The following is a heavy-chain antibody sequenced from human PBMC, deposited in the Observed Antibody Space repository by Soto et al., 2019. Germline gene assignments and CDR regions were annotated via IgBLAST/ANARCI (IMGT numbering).Heavy chain of an antibody. CDR1: VASFSGYY. Sequence: PSETLSLTCAVYVASFSGYYWSWIRQPPGKGLEWIGEIDHSGSTNYNPSLKSRVTISVDTSKNQFSLNLSSVTAADTAVYYCARRLDVWGQGTTVTVSS. J-gene: IGHJ6*02. CDR3: ARRLDV. V-gene: IGHV4-34*01. CDR2: IDHSGST.